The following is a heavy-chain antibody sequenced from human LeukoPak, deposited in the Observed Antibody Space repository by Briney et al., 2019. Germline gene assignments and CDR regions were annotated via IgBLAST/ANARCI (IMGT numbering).Heavy chain of an antibody. D-gene: IGHD4-17*01. CDR1: GFSISDHF. J-gene: IGHJ4*02. V-gene: IGHV4-4*07. CDR3: ARHYYGDYYFDY. CDR2: IYFSGST. Sequence: TTSETLSLTCTVSGFSISDHFWSWVRQPAGKGLEWIGRIYFSGSTNYTPSLKSRVTMSVDTSKNQFSLKLTSVTAADTAVYYCARHYYGDYYFDYWGQGTLVTVSS.